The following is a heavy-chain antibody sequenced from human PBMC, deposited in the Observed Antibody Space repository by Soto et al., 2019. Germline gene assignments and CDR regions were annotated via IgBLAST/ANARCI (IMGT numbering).Heavy chain of an antibody. J-gene: IGHJ5*02. CDR1: GGSISSGGYY. CDR3: ARCSLVVIPVPGFDP. D-gene: IGHD2-15*01. V-gene: IGHV4-31*03. Sequence: SETLSLTCTVSGGSISSGGYYWSWIRQHPGRGLEWIGYIYYNGNTYYNPSLKSRVTVSVDTSKNQFSLNVRSVTAADTAVYYCARCSLVVIPVPGFDPWGQGTLVTVSS. CDR2: IYYNGNT.